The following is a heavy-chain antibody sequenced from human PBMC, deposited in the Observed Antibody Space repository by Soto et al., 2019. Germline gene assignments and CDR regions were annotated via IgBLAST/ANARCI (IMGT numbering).Heavy chain of an antibody. CDR2: LYYSGST. V-gene: IGHV4-61*01. CDR1: GGSVSSGSYY. CDR3: ARGQAFWTGYYRMPYYFDY. J-gene: IGHJ4*02. D-gene: IGHD3-3*01. Sequence: SVTLSLTWTVSGGSVSSGSYYWSWIRQPPGKGLEYIGYLYYSGSTNYNPSLKSRVTISVDTPKNQFSLKLTSVTAADTAIYYCARGQAFWTGYYRMPYYFDYWGQGTLVTVSS.